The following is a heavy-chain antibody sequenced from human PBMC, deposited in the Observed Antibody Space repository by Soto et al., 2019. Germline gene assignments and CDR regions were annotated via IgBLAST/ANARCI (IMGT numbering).Heavy chain of an antibody. J-gene: IGHJ4*02. CDR1: GFHFSSYA. CDR3: AKGLRFLEWLSPSYFDY. V-gene: IGHV3-23*01. Sequence: GGSLRLSCAAAGFHFSSYAMSWVRQAPGKGLEWVSATSGSGGSTYYADSVKGRFTISRDNSKNTLYLQMNSLRAEDTAVYYCAKGLRFLEWLSPSYFDYWGQGTLVTVSS. CDR2: TSGSGGST. D-gene: IGHD3-3*01.